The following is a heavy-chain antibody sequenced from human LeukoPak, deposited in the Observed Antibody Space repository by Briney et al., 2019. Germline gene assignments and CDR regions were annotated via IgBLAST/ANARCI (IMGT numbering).Heavy chain of an antibody. CDR3: ARDLWQQMIQGYDY. D-gene: IGHD6-13*01. CDR1: GFTFTTYG. J-gene: IGHJ4*02. V-gene: IGHV3-33*01. Sequence: GGSLRLSCAASGFTFTTYGMHWVRQAPGRGLEWVAVIWNDGSYKHYADSVKGRFTISRDDSKNTIYLQMNSLRAEDTAVYYCARDLWQQMIQGYDYWGQGTLVTVSS. CDR2: IWNDGSYK.